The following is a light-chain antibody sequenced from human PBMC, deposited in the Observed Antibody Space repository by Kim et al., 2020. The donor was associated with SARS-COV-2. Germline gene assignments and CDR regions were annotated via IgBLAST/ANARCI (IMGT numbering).Light chain of an antibody. J-gene: IGKJ2*01. CDR2: AAS. CDR3: EQSYSTPPYT. Sequence: DIQMTQSPSSLSASVGDRVTITCRASQSISSYLNWYQQKPGKAPKLLIYAASSLQSGVTSRFSGSGSGTDFTRSISSLQPEDFATYYCEQSYSTPPYTFGQGTKLEI. V-gene: IGKV1-39*01. CDR1: QSISSY.